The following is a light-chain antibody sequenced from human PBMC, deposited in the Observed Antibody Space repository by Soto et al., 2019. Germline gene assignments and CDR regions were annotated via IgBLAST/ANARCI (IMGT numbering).Light chain of an antibody. CDR1: QSISSW. J-gene: IGKJ4*01. CDR2: DAS. V-gene: IGKV1-5*01. Sequence: IQMTQSPSTLSASVGDRVTITCRASQSISSWLAWYQQKPGKAPKLLIYDASSLESGVPSRYSGSGSGTEVTLTISSLQPDDFATYYCQQYNSYSALTFGGGTKVEIK. CDR3: QQYNSYSALT.